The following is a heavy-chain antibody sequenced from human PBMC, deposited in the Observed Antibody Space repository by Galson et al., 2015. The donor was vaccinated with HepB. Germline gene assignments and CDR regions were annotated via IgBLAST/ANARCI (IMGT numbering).Heavy chain of an antibody. J-gene: IGHJ4*02. CDR3: ARGGGDHPFDY. CDR1: GFTFSSYA. V-gene: IGHV3-30-3*01. D-gene: IGHD2-21*01. Sequence: SLRLSCAASGFTFSSYAMHWVRQAPGKGLEWVAVISYDGSNKYYADSVKGRFTISRDNSKNTLYLQMNSLRAEDTAVYYCARGGGDHPFDYWGQGTLVTVSS. CDR2: ISYDGSNK.